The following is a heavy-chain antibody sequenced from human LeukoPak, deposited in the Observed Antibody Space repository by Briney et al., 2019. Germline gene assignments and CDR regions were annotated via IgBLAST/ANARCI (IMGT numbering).Heavy chain of an antibody. CDR1: GGSISRYY. CDR2: IYYSGST. CDR3: ARGMNGDYLDY. J-gene: IGHJ4*02. V-gene: IGHV4-59*01. Sequence: SETLSLTCTVSGGSISRYYWSWIRQPPGKGLEWIGYIYYSGSTNYNPSLKSRVTISVDTSKNQFSLKLSSVTAADTAVYYCARGMNGDYLDYWGQGTLVTVSS. D-gene: IGHD4-17*01.